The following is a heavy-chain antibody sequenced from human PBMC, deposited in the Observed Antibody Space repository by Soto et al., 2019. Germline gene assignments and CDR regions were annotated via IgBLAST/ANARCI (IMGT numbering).Heavy chain of an antibody. CDR2: ISHGGTT. D-gene: IGHD1-1*01. CDR3: ATQTYSYNWHR. CDR1: SGSISSSNW. J-gene: IGHJ5*02. V-gene: IGHV4-4*02. Sequence: QVQLQESGPGLVKPSGTLSLTCGVSSGSISSSNWWSWVRQPPGRGLEWIGEISHGGTTNYNPSLGSRVTMSLDKSRNQFSLKLSSVTAADTAVYYCATQTYSYNWHRWGQGTLVTVSS.